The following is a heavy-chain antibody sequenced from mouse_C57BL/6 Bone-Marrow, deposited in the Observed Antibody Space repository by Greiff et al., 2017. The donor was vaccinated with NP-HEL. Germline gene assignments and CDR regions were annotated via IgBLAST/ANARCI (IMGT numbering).Heavy chain of an antibody. Sequence: VQLQQSGAELVRPGASVTLSCKASGYTFTDYEMHWVKQTPVPGLEWIGAIDPETGGNAYNQKFKGKAILTADKSSSTAYMELRSLTSEDSAVYYCTRIWTWFAYWGQGTLVTVSA. CDR3: TRIWTWFAY. CDR1: GYTFTDYE. CDR2: IDPETGGN. J-gene: IGHJ3*01. D-gene: IGHD1-1*02. V-gene: IGHV1-15*01.